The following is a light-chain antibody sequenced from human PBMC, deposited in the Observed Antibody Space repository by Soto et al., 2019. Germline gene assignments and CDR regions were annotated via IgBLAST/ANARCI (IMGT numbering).Light chain of an antibody. CDR3: HQYCSSPQDS. Sequence: EIVLTQSPDTLSLSPGDGATLSCRATENVARSNLAWYQQTPGQPPRLLISGASTRAAGIPARFSGSGSGSEFTLTISRLAPEDFAVYYCHQYCSSPQDSCGQGNKVESK. CDR1: ENVARSN. V-gene: IGKV3-20*01. J-gene: IGKJ2*03. CDR2: GAS.